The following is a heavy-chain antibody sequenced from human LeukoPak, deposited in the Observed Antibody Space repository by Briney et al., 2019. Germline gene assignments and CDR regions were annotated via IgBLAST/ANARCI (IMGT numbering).Heavy chain of an antibody. CDR2: IIPIFGTA. V-gene: IGHV1-69*13. J-gene: IGHJ4*02. D-gene: IGHD3-22*01. CDR3: ARASLNSSGFKSGFDY. Sequence: ASVKVSCKASGGTFSSYAISWVRQAPGQGLEWMGGIIPIFGTANYAQKFQGRVTITADESTSTAYMELSSLRSEDTAVYYCARASLNSSGFKSGFDYWGQGTLVTVSS. CDR1: GGTFSSYA.